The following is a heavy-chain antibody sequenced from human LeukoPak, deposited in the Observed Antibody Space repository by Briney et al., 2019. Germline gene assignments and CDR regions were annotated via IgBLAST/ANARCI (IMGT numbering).Heavy chain of an antibody. CDR3: ARGGGNYSNYDWFAP. J-gene: IGHJ5*02. V-gene: IGHV4-34*01. CDR1: GGSFSGYY. D-gene: IGHD4-4*01. CDR2: INHSGST. Sequence: SETLSLTCAVYGGSFSGYYWSWIRQPPGKGLEWIGEINHSGSTNYNPSLKSRVTISVDTSKNQFSLKLSSVTAADTAVYYCARGGGNYSNYDWFAPWGQGTLATVSS.